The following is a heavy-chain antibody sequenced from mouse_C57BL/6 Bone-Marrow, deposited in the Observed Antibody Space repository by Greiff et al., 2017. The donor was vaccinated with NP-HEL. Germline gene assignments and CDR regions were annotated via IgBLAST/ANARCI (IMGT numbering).Heavy chain of an antibody. Sequence: QVQLQQPGAELVKPGASVKLSCKAPGYTFTSYWMHWVKQRPGQGLEWIGMIHPNSGSTNYNEKFKSKATLTVDKSSSTAYMQLSSLTSEDSAVYYCARVYYGVGAWFAYWGQGTLVTVSA. D-gene: IGHD1-1*01. J-gene: IGHJ3*01. CDR2: IHPNSGST. CDR3: ARVYYGVGAWFAY. CDR1: GYTFTSYW. V-gene: IGHV1-64*01.